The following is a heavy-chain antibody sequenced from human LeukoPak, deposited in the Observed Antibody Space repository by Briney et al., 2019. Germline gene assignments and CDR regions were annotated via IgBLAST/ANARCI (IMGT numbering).Heavy chain of an antibody. J-gene: IGHJ6*02. CDR2: IVVGSGNT. Sequence: SVKVSCKASGFTFTSSAMQWVRQARGQRLEWIGWIVVGSGNTNHAQKFQERVTITRDMSTSTAYMELSSLRSEDTAVYYCAAEIGGADGGMDIWGQGTTVTVSS. V-gene: IGHV1-58*02. D-gene: IGHD4-23*01. CDR1: GFTFTSSA. CDR3: AAEIGGADGGMDI.